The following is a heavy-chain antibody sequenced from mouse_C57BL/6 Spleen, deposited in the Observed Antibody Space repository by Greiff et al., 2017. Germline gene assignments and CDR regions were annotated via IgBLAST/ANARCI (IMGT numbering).Heavy chain of an antibody. Sequence: EVQLQQSGPELVKPGASVKMSCKASGYTFTDYNMRWVKQSPGKSLEWIGYINPNNGGTSYNQKFKGKATLTVNKSSSTAYMELRSLTSEDSAVYYCARSLYDYDEDYYAMDYWGQGTSVTVSS. CDR1: GYTFTDYN. D-gene: IGHD2-4*01. V-gene: IGHV1-22*01. CDR2: INPNNGGT. J-gene: IGHJ4*01. CDR3: ARSLYDYDEDYYAMDY.